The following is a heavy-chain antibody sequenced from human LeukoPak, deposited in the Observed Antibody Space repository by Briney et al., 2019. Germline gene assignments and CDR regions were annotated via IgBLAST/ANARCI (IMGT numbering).Heavy chain of an antibody. CDR2: ISSSSSYI. V-gene: IGHV3-21*01. D-gene: IGHD6-19*01. CDR3: ARGQWLVVEFDY. CDR1: GFTFSSYA. J-gene: IGHJ4*02. Sequence: GGSLRLSCAASGFTFSSYAMSWVRQAPGKGLEWVSSISSSSSYIYYADSVKGRFTISRDNAKNSLYLQMNSLRAEDTAVYYCARGQWLVVEFDYWGQGTLVTVSS.